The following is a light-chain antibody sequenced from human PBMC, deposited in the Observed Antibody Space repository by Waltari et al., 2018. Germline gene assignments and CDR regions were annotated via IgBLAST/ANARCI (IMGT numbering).Light chain of an antibody. J-gene: IGLJ2*01. CDR2: GKN. V-gene: IGLV3-19*01. CDR3: NSRDSSGNSYVV. CDR1: SLRSYY. Sequence: SSELTQDPAVSVALGQTVRITCQGDSLRSYYASWDQQKPGQAPVLVIYGKNNRPSGIPDRFSGSSSGNTASLTITGAQAEDEADYYCNSRDSSGNSYVVFGGGTKLTVL.